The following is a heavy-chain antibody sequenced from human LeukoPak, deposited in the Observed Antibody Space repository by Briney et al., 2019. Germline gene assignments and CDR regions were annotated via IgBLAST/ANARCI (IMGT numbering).Heavy chain of an antibody. CDR3: ARDYDYVWGSYRYGLNWFDP. CDR1: GYTFTNYG. CDR2: ISAYNGNT. D-gene: IGHD3-16*02. J-gene: IGHJ5*02. Sequence: ASVKVSCKASGYTFTNYGISWVRQAPGQGLEWMGWISAYNGNTNYAQKLQGRVTMTTDTSTSTAYMELRSLRSDDTAVYYCARDYDYVWGSYRYGLNWFDPWGQGTLVTVSS. V-gene: IGHV1-18*01.